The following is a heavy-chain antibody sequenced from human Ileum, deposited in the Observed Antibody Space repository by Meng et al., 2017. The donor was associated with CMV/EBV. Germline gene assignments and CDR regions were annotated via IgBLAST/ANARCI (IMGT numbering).Heavy chain of an antibody. CDR3: ARDFEGAGFDP. J-gene: IGHJ5*02. V-gene: IGHV3-23*01. D-gene: IGHD1-26*01. Sequence: GGSLRLSCAASGFTFSSHAMSWVRQAPGKGLEWVSGFSRNGAGTYYADSVRGRFTISRDNSKNTLYLQMNSLRAEDTAVYYCARDFEGAGFDPWGQGTLVTGYS. CDR1: GFTFSSHA. CDR2: FSRNGAGT.